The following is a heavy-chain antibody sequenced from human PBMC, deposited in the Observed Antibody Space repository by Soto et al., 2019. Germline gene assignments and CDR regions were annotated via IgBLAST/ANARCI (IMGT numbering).Heavy chain of an antibody. CDR2: IIPIFGTA. V-gene: IGHV1-69*13. D-gene: IGHD3-10*01. J-gene: IGHJ4*02. CDR3: AQFGVTMVRGVIIEYFDY. Sequence: GASVKVSCKASGGTFSSYAISWVRQAPGQGLEWMGGIIPIFGTANYAQKFQGRVTITADESTSTAYMELSSLRSEDTAVYYCAQFGVTMVRGVIIEYFDYWGQGTLVTVSS. CDR1: GGTFSSYA.